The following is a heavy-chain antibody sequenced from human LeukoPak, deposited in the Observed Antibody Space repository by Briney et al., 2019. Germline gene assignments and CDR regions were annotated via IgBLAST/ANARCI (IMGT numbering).Heavy chain of an antibody. CDR3: AREPGSGSYYLDV. Sequence: PSGTLSLTCTVSGGSISSYYWSWIRQPAGKGLEWIGRIYTSGSTNYNPSLKSRVTISVDTSKNQFSLKLSSVTAADTAVYFCAREPGSGSYYLDVWGKGTPAIVSS. J-gene: IGHJ6*04. CDR2: IYTSGST. V-gene: IGHV4-4*07. D-gene: IGHD3-10*01. CDR1: GGSISSYY.